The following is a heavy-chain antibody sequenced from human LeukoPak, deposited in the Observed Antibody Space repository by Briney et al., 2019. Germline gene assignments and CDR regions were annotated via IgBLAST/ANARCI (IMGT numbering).Heavy chain of an antibody. CDR3: ARGAPDAFDI. Sequence: SETLSLTCAVYGGSFSGYYWSWIRQPPGKGLEWIGEIDHSGSTNYNPSLKSRVTISVDTSKNQFSLKLSSVTAADTAVYYCARGAPDAFDIWGQGTMVTVSS. J-gene: IGHJ3*02. V-gene: IGHV4-34*01. CDR2: IDHSGST. CDR1: GGSFSGYY.